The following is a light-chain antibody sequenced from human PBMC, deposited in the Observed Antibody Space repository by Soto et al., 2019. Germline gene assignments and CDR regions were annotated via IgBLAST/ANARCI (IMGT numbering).Light chain of an antibody. J-gene: IGKJ1*01. V-gene: IGKV2-30*01. CDR2: KVS. CDR3: VQGSHWLQR. Sequence: TPSPLSLPVTPGQPASISFSSXQSLVSSEGNTYLNWFQQRPGQSPRRLIFKVSNRDSGVPDRFSGSGSGTDFTLKISRVEAEDVGGYYCVQGSHWLQRFGHVTMVDIK. CDR1: QSLVSSEGNTY.